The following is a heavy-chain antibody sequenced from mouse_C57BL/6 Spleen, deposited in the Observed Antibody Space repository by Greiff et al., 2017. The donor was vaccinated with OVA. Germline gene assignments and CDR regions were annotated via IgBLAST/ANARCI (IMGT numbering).Heavy chain of an antibody. CDR1: GYTFTSYW. CDR3: ARFAYGYDWNYFDY. D-gene: IGHD2-2*01. Sequence: VQLKQPGAELVMPGASVKLSCKASGYTFTSYWMHWVKQRPGQGLEWIGEIDPSDSYTNYNQKFKGKSTLTVDKSSSTAYMQLSSLTSEDSAVYYCARFAYGYDWNYFDYWGQGTTLTVSS. V-gene: IGHV1-69*01. CDR2: IDPSDSYT. J-gene: IGHJ2*01.